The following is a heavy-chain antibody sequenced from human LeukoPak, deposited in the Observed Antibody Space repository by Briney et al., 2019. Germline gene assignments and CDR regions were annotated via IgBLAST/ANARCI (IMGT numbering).Heavy chain of an antibody. CDR2: IRSKAYGGTT. J-gene: IGHJ4*02. Sequence: PGRSLSLSCTASGFTFGDYAMSWVRQAPGKGLEWVGFIRSKAYGGTTEYAASVKGRFTISRDDSKSIAYLQMNSLKTEDTAVYYCTRVEDTAMAGGFDYWGQGTLVTVSS. D-gene: IGHD5-18*01. CDR3: TRVEDTAMAGGFDY. V-gene: IGHV3-49*04. CDR1: GFTFGDYA.